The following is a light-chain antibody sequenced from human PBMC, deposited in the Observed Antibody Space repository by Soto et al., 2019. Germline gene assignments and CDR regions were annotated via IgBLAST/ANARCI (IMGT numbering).Light chain of an antibody. Sequence: EIVLTQSPATLSLSPGERATLSCRASQSVSSYLAWYQQKPGQAPRLLIYDASNRATGIPARFSGSGSGTDFTLTISSLEPEDFAGYSCQQRSNWHTFGQGTRLEIK. CDR3: QQRSNWHT. CDR2: DAS. V-gene: IGKV3-11*01. CDR1: QSVSSY. J-gene: IGKJ5*01.